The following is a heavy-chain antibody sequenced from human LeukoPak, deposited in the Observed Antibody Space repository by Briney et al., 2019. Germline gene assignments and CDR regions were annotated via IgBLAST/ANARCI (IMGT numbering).Heavy chain of an antibody. CDR1: GYTFTDYY. CDR3: ATVSYYYDSSGPLGDY. D-gene: IGHD3-22*01. V-gene: IGHV1-69-2*01. CDR2: VDPEDGET. J-gene: IGHJ4*02. Sequence: ASVKVSCKVSGYTFTDYYMHWVQQAPGKGLEWIGLVDPEDGETIYAEKFQVRVTITADTSTDTAYMELSSLRSEDTAVYYCATVSYYYDSSGPLGDYWGQGTLVTVSS.